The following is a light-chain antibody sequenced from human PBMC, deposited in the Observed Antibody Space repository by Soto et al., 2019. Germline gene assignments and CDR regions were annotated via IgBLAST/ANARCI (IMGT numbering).Light chain of an antibody. V-gene: IGKV2-40*01. CDR3: MQRKEFPMYS. Sequence: DIVLTQTPLSLSVSPGEPASISCTSSQSLLDRDDGNTYLDWYLQRPGQSPQLLIYSLSYRASGVPDRFSGSGSATDFTLKISRVEAEDVVVYYCMQRKEFPMYSFGQGTKLEIK. J-gene: IGKJ2*01. CDR1: QSLLDRDDGNTY. CDR2: SLS.